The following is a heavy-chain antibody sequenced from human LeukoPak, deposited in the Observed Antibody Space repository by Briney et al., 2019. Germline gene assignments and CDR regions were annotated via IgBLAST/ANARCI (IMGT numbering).Heavy chain of an antibody. D-gene: IGHD3-9*01. Sequence: ASVKVSCKVSGYTLTELSMHWVRQAPGKGLEWMGGFDPEDGETIYAQKFQGRVTMTEDTSTDTAYMELSSLRSEDTAVYYCATDRRAPESRIQGRYDILTGSQPYYFDYWGQGTLVTVSS. J-gene: IGHJ4*02. V-gene: IGHV1-24*01. CDR1: GYTLTELS. CDR2: FDPEDGET. CDR3: ATDRRAPESRIQGRYDILTGSQPYYFDY.